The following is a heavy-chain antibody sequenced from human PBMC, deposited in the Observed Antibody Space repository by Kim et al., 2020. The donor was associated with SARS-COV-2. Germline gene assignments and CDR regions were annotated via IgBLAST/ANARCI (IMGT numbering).Heavy chain of an antibody. J-gene: IGHJ3*02. CDR3: ARDDNIVVVPAAIRRRIFGVVTAREDAFDI. CDR1: GFTFSSYA. V-gene: IGHV3-30-3*01. D-gene: IGHD2-2*01. CDR2: ISYDGSNK. Sequence: GGSLRLSCAASGFTFSSYAMHWVRQAPGKGLEWVAVISYDGSNKYYADSVKGRFTISRDNSKNTLYLQMNSLRAEDTAVYYCARDDNIVVVPAAIRRRIFGVVTAREDAFDIWGQGTMVTVSS.